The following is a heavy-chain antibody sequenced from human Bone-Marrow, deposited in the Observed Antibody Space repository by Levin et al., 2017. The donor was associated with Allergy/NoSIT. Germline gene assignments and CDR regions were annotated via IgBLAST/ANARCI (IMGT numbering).Heavy chain of an antibody. CDR3: ARESYDLWSEVEGGINPALDS. CDR2: ISPYNGNT. CDR1: GYTFTSYT. J-gene: IGHJ4*02. D-gene: IGHD3-3*01. Sequence: GESLKISCKASGYTFTSYTINWVRQAPGQGLEWMGWISPYNGNTNTNFVQKFQGRVTMTTDTSTTTAYMELRSLRSDDTAVYYCARESYDLWSEVEGGINPALDSWGQGTLVTVSS. V-gene: IGHV1-18*01.